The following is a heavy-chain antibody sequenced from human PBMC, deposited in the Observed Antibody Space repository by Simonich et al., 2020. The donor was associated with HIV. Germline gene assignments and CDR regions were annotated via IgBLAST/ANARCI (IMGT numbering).Heavy chain of an antibody. J-gene: IGHJ4*02. Sequence: QVHLQQWGAGLLKPSETLSLTCTVYGESFSGYYWSWIRQPPGKGREWIGEINHRGSTNYHPSLKSRLTISVDTSKNQFSLKLNSVTAADTAVYYCARLYDSWVQGTLVTVSS. CDR1: GESFSGYY. CDR3: ARLYDS. V-gene: IGHV4-34*01. CDR2: INHRGST.